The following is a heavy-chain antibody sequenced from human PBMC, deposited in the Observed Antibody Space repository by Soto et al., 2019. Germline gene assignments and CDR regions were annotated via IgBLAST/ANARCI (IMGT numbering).Heavy chain of an antibody. Sequence: QVQLVQSGAEVKMPGASVTVSCKASGYTFVDHYVHWVRQAPGQGLEWMGWINPKSGATDYVQNFQGRVTMTRDSSISTTYLELSRLTSDDTALYYCPRIPYSGSYYGFDYWGQGPLVTVSS. V-gene: IGHV1-2*02. J-gene: IGHJ4*02. D-gene: IGHD1-26*01. CDR1: GYTFVDHY. CDR2: INPKSGAT. CDR3: PRIPYSGSYYGFDY.